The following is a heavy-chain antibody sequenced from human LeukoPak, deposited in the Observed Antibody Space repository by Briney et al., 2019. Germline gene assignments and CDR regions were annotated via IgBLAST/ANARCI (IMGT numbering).Heavy chain of an antibody. CDR2: IKQDGSEK. V-gene: IGHV3-7*01. CDR3: AKDFGWNDVEYYFDY. Sequence: PGGSLRLSCAASGFTFSSYWMSWVRQAPGKGLEWVANIKQDGSEKYYVDSVKGRFTISRDNAKNSLYLQMNSLRAGDTAVYYCAKDFGWNDVEYYFDYWGQGTLVTVSS. J-gene: IGHJ4*02. CDR1: GFTFSSYW. D-gene: IGHD1-1*01.